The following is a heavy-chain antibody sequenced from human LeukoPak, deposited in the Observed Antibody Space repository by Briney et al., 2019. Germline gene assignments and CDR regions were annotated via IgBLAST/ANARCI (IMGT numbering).Heavy chain of an antibody. CDR1: GGSISSYY. Sequence: SETLSLTCTVSGGSISSYYWSWIRQPPGKGLEWIGYIYYSGSTNYNPSLKSRVTISVDTSKNQFSLKLSSVTAADTAVHYCAREYCSSTSCPWGQGTLVTVSS. CDR2: IYYSGST. D-gene: IGHD2-2*01. V-gene: IGHV4-59*01. CDR3: AREYCSSTSCP. J-gene: IGHJ5*02.